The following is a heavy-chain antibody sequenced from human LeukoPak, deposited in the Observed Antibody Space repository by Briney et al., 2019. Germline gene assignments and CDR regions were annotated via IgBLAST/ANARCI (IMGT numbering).Heavy chain of an antibody. CDR1: GFTISTNY. CDR2: IYADGST. J-gene: IGHJ4*02. V-gene: IGHV3-66*01. Sequence: GGSLRLSCAASGFTISTNYMSWVRQAPGKGLEWVSVIYADGSTYYADPVKGRFIISRDTSRNTLYLRMNSLRADDTAVYYCARDHEIAGFDYWGQGSLVTVSS. CDR3: ARDHEIAGFDY. D-gene: IGHD2/OR15-2a*01.